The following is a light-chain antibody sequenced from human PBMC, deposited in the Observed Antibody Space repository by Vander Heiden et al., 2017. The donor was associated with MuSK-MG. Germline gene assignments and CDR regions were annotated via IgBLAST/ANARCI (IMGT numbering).Light chain of an antibody. CDR2: TAS. J-gene: IGKJ2*01. Sequence: DIQMTQSPSSLSASVGDRVTITCRASHSINNYLNWFQQKSGKAPELLIYTASNLQSGVPSRFSGSGSGTEFTLTINSLQSEDSAIYFWQQSDSAPYTFGQGTKLQIK. CDR3: QQSDSAPYT. CDR1: HSINNY. V-gene: IGKV1-39*01.